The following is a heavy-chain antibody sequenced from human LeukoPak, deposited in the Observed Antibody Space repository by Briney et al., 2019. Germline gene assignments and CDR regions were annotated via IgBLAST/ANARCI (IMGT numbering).Heavy chain of an antibody. Sequence: GGSLRLSCAVSGFTFSSYSMHWIRQAPGKGLEWVSCIRMVTSSIYYADAVKGRFTVSRDNAKNSLYLEMNSLRAEDTAVYYCAREGLHSGATEIFDYWGQGTLVAVSS. V-gene: IGHV3-21*01. CDR1: GFTFSSYS. D-gene: IGHD2-15*01. CDR3: AREGLHSGATEIFDY. J-gene: IGHJ4*02. CDR2: IRMVTSSI.